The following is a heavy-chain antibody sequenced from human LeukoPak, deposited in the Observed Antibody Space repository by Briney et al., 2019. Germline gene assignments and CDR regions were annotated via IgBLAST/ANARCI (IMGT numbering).Heavy chain of an antibody. CDR3: AREVSLMRATVTTLVY. CDR1: GYTFTGYY. Sequence: ASVKVLCKASGYTFTGYYMHWVRQAPGQGLEWMGRINPNSGGTNYAQKFQGRVTMTRDTSISTAYMELSRLRSDDTAVYYCAREVSLMRATVTTLVYWGQGTLVTVSS. J-gene: IGHJ4*02. CDR2: INPNSGGT. V-gene: IGHV1-2*06. D-gene: IGHD4-17*01.